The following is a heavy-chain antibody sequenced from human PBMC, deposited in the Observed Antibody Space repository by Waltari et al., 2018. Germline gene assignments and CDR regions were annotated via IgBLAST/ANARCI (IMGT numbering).Heavy chain of an antibody. Sequence: QLQLQESGPGLVKPSGTLSLTRPVSGGSLSGSSYYWGWIRQPPGKGLEWIGSIYYSGSTYYNPSLKSRVTISVDTSKNQFSLKLSSVTAADTAVYYCMYSSSWLTFDYWGQGTLVTVSS. CDR2: IYYSGST. CDR3: MYSSSWLTFDY. V-gene: IGHV4-39*07. J-gene: IGHJ4*02. D-gene: IGHD6-13*01. CDR1: GGSLSGSSYY.